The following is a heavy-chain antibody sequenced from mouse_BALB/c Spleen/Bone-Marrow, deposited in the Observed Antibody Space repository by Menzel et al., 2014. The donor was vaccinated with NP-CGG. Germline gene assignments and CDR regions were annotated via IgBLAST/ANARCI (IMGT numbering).Heavy chain of an antibody. J-gene: IGHJ3*01. D-gene: IGHD2-3*01. CDR1: GYASTNYL. V-gene: IGHV1-54*01. CDR2: INPGSAGT. CDR3: ARDWLLPFAY. Sequence: QGRLKEPGPDLLSPGPSVKGSSKLPGYASTNYLLEGVNQRPDQGLEWIGLINPGSAGTNYNERFKGKATLTADKSSSTAYMQLSSLTSDDSAVYFCARDWLLPFAYWGQGTLVTVST.